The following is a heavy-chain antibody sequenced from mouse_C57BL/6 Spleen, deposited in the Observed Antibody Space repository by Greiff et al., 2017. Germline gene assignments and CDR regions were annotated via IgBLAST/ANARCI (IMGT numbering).Heavy chain of an antibody. D-gene: IGHD2-1*01. J-gene: IGHJ3*01. CDR1: GYTFTSYG. CDR2: IYPRSGNT. V-gene: IGHV1-81*01. CDR3: ARRYGNYGRFAY. Sequence: QVQLQQSGAELARPGASVKLSCKASGYTFTSYGISWVKQRTGQGLEWIGEIYPRSGNTYYNEKFKGKATLTADKSSSTAYMELRSLTSEDSAVYFCARRYGNYGRFAYWGQGTLVTVSA.